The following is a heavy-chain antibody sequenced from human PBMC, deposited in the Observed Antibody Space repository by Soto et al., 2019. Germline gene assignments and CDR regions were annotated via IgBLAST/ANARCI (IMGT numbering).Heavy chain of an antibody. CDR2: ISSTSNNM. CDR1: GFTFSGNS. Sequence: EVQLVESGGGLVKPGESLRLSCAGSGFTFSGNSMNWVRQAPGKGLEWVSSISSTSNNMYYADSVKGRFTMSRDNAKNSLYLQMNSLRVDDTAVYYCARDLASATGTFDYWGQGTLVTVSS. J-gene: IGHJ4*02. V-gene: IGHV3-21*02. D-gene: IGHD1-1*01. CDR3: ARDLASATGTFDY.